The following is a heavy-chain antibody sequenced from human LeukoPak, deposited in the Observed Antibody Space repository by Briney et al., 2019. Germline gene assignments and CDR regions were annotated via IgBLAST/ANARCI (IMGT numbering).Heavy chain of an antibody. J-gene: IGHJ6*03. CDR3: ATETISSSPNYYYYMDV. Sequence: ASVKVSCKVSGYTLTELSMHWVRQAPGKGLEWMGGFDPEDGETIYAQKFQGRVTMTEDTSTDTAYMELSSLRSEDTAVYYCATETISSSPNYYYYMDVWGKGTTVTVSS. CDR1: GYTLTELS. D-gene: IGHD6-6*01. CDR2: FDPEDGET. V-gene: IGHV1-24*01.